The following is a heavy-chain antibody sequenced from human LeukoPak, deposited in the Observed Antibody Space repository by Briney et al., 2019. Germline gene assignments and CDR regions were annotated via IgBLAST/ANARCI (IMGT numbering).Heavy chain of an antibody. J-gene: IGHJ4*02. V-gene: IGHV3-21*01. CDR1: GFTFSSYS. CDR2: ISSSSSYI. Sequence: PGGSLRLSCAASGFTFSSYSMNWVRQAPGKGLEWVSSISSSSSYIYYADSVKGRFTISRDNAKNSLYLQMNSLRAEDTAVYYCARDLRGYYGDYRDLDYWGQGTLVTVSS. D-gene: IGHD4-17*01. CDR3: ARDLRGYYGDYRDLDY.